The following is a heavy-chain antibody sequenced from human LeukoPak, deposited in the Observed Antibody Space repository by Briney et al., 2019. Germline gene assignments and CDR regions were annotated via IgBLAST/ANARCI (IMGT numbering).Heavy chain of an antibody. CDR2: IIPILGIA. J-gene: IGHJ4*02. CDR3: VRDVSDENDSASRMHLDS. V-gene: IGHV1-69*04. Sequence: SVKVSCKASGGTFSSYAISWVRQAPGQGLEWMGRIIPILGIANYAQKFQGRVTVTADKSTSTAYMELSSLRAEDTAVYYCVRDVSDENDSASRMHLDSWGQGTLVSVSS. D-gene: IGHD2-15*01. CDR1: GGTFSSYA.